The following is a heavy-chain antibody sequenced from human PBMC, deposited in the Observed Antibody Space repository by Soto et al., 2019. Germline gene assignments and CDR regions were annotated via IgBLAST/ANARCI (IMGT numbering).Heavy chain of an antibody. D-gene: IGHD5-12*01. CDR2: IYYSGST. J-gene: IGHJ4*02. V-gene: IGHV4-59*08. CDR1: GGSISSYY. Sequence: SETLSLTCTVSGGSISSYYWSWIRQPPGKGLEWIGYIYYSGSTNYNPSLKSRVTISVDTSKNQFSLKLSSVTAADTDVYYCAGTDGYNYHYWGQGTLVTVSS. CDR3: AGTDGYNYHY.